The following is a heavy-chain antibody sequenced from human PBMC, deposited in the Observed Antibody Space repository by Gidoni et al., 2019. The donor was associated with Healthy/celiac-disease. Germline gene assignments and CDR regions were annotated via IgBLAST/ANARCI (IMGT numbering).Heavy chain of an antibody. D-gene: IGHD6-19*01. CDR1: GFTFSDYG. V-gene: IGHV3-23*01. CDR3: AKILASGSGWPFDY. CDR2: IRGSGVST. J-gene: IGHJ4*02. Sequence: EVQLLESGGGLVQPGGSLRLSCAASGFTFSDYGMSWVRQAPGKGLEWVSIIRGSGVSTFYADSVKGRFTISRDNSENTLYLQLNSLRAEDTAVYYCAKILASGSGWPFDYWGQGTLVTVSS.